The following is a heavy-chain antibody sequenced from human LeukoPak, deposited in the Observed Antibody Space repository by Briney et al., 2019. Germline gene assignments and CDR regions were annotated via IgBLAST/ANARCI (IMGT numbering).Heavy chain of an antibody. CDR2: ISAYNGNT. V-gene: IGHV1-18*01. CDR1: GYTFTSYG. D-gene: IGHD2-2*03. CDR3: ARGNGYCSSTSCYDLEYSSSPDDY. J-gene: IGHJ4*02. Sequence: GASVNVSCKASGYTFTSYGISWVRQAPGQGLEWMGWISAYNGNTNYAQKLQGRVTMTTDTSTSTAYMELRSLRSDDTAVYYCARGNGYCSSTSCYDLEYSSSPDDYWGQGTLVTVSS.